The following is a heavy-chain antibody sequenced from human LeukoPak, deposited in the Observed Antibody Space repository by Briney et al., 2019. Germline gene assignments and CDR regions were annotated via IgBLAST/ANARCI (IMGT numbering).Heavy chain of an antibody. V-gene: IGHV1-2*02. CDR1: GYTFTGYY. Sequence: ASVKVSCKASGYTFTGYYMHWVRQAPGQGLEWMGRINPNSGGTNYAQKFQGRVTMTRDTSICTAYMELSRLRSDDTAVYYCARDNWNYVGRYYYYMDVWGKGTTVTVSS. CDR2: INPNSGGT. D-gene: IGHD1-7*01. CDR3: ARDNWNYVGRYYYYMDV. J-gene: IGHJ6*03.